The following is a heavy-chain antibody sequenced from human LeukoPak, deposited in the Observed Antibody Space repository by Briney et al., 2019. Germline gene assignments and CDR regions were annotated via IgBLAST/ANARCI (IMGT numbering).Heavy chain of an antibody. Sequence: GGSPTLSCAASGFIFGRDSMNWVRQAPGRGLEWISYISRDSDIRYYADSVRGRFHISRDNARNSLYLQMSSLSTEDTAVYFCVRDPYSSGWPTFDYWGQGALVTVSS. J-gene: IGHJ4*02. CDR2: ISRDSDIR. V-gene: IGHV3-48*01. CDR3: VRDPYSSGWPTFDY. CDR1: GFIFGRDS. D-gene: IGHD6-19*01.